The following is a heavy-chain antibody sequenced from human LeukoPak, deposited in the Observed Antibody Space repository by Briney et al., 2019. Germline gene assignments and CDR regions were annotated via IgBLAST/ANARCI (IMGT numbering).Heavy chain of an antibody. CDR3: ARGRRTIFGVVIPI. V-gene: IGHV3-30*02. D-gene: IGHD3-3*01. J-gene: IGHJ3*02. CDR1: AFTFSSYG. CDR2: ILHDGSNK. Sequence: GGSLRLSCAASAFTFSSYGMHWVRQTPGKGLEWVAFILHDGSNKYYADSVKGRFTISRDNSKNILYLQMNSLRAEDTAVYYCARGRRTIFGVVIPIWGQGTMVTVSS.